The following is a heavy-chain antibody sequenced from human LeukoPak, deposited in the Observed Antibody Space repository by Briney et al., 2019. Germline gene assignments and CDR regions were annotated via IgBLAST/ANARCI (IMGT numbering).Heavy chain of an antibody. CDR1: GASISNYY. D-gene: IGHD2-15*01. Sequence: SETLSLTCTVSGASISNYYWTWIRQPPGKGPEWIGYIHNSEGTKYNPSLKSRVAISADRSKNQFSLRLTSVTASDTALYYCARHHRDCSGGSCYVIDSWGQGTLVTVSS. J-gene: IGHJ4*02. V-gene: IGHV4-4*09. CDR3: ARHHRDCSGGSCYVIDS. CDR2: IHNSEGT.